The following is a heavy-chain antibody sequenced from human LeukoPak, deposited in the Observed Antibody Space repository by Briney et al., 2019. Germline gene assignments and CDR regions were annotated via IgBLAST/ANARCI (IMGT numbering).Heavy chain of an antibody. CDR2: INSDGSST. J-gene: IGHJ2*01. Sequence: GGSLRLSCAASGFTFSSYWMHWVRQAPGKGLVWVSRINSDGSSTSYADSVKGRFTISRDNAKNTLYLQMNSLRAEDTAVYYCARAGGTAGSNWYFDLWGRGTLVIVSS. V-gene: IGHV3-74*01. D-gene: IGHD6-13*01. CDR1: GFTFSSYW. CDR3: ARAGGTAGSNWYFDL.